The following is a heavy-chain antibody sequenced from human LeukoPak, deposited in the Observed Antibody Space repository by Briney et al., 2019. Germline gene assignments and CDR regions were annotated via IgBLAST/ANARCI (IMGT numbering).Heavy chain of an antibody. V-gene: IGHV4-59*01. CDR3: ARDQGNTIAAAGPYVYYYYGMDV. J-gene: IGHJ6*02. CDR1: GGSINSYY. Sequence: SETLSLTCTVSGGSINSYYWNWIRQPPGEGLEWVGSVSYSGNTNYNPSLKSRVTISIDASKKQFSLKLNSVTSADTAVYYCARDQGNTIAAAGPYVYYYYGMDVWGQGTTVTVSS. CDR2: VSYSGNT. D-gene: IGHD6-13*01.